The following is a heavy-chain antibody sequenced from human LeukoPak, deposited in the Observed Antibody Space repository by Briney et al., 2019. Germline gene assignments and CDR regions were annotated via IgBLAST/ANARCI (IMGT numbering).Heavy chain of an antibody. CDR2: ISYDGSHI. J-gene: IGHJ4*02. D-gene: IGHD6-13*01. CDR1: GFTFSNYA. Sequence: PGGSLRLSCAGSGFTFSNYAMHWVRQAPGKGLEWVAIISYDGSHIYYADSVKGRFTISRDNSKNTLYLQMSSLRAEDTAVYYCAKGGSSWWDYFDFWGQGTLVTVSS. CDR3: AKGGSSWWDYFDF. V-gene: IGHV3-30*04.